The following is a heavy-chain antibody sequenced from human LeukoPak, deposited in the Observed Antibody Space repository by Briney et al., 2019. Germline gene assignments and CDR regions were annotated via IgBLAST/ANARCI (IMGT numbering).Heavy chain of an antibody. J-gene: IGHJ4*02. CDR3: AGEAGGSSGPLSHFDY. CDR1: GYTFTGYY. Sequence: GASVKVSCKASGYTFTGYYMHWVRQAPVQGLEWVGWINPNSGDTNYAQNFQGRVTMTRDASISTAYMELSSLRSDDTAVYYCAGEAGGSSGPLSHFDYWGQGTLVTVSS. V-gene: IGHV1-2*02. CDR2: INPNSGDT. D-gene: IGHD6-13*01.